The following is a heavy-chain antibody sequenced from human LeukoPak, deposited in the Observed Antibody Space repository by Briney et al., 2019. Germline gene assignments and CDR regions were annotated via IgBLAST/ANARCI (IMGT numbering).Heavy chain of an antibody. J-gene: IGHJ6*02. CDR3: ARLRPYSSSWYAYYGMDV. CDR2: IKQDGTQN. V-gene: IGHV3-7*04. CDR1: GFTFSKYW. Sequence: GGSLRLSCAASGFTFSKYWMSWVRQAPGKGLEWVANIKQDGTQNYYVDSVKGRFTISRDNAKNSLYLQMNSLRAEETAVYYCARLRPYSSSWYAYYGMDVWGQGTTVTVSS. D-gene: IGHD6-13*01.